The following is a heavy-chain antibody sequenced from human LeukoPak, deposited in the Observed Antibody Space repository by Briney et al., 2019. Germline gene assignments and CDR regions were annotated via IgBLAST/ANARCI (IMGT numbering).Heavy chain of an antibody. V-gene: IGHV4-34*01. CDR2: INHSGST. D-gene: IGHD3-10*01. Sequence: SETLSLTCAVYGGSFSGYYWSWIRQPPGKGLEWIGEINHSGSTNCNPSLKSRVTISVDTSKNQFSLKLSSVTAADTAVYYCARALKISMVRGLLFDYWGQGTLVTVSS. CDR1: GGSFSGYY. J-gene: IGHJ4*02. CDR3: ARALKISMVRGLLFDY.